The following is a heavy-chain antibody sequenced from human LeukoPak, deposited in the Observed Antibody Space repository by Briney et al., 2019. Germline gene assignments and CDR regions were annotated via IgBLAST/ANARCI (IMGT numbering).Heavy chain of an antibody. CDR1: GFIFSSYS. J-gene: IGHJ4*02. V-gene: IGHV3-21*01. Sequence: GSLRLSCAASGFIFSSYSMNWVRQAPGKGLEWVSSISSSSSYIYYADSVKGRFTISRDNAKNSLYLQMNSLRAADTAVYYCARDEGGEYYYGSGSYNYWGQGTLVSVSS. D-gene: IGHD3-10*01. CDR2: ISSSSSYI. CDR3: ARDEGGEYYYGSGSYNY.